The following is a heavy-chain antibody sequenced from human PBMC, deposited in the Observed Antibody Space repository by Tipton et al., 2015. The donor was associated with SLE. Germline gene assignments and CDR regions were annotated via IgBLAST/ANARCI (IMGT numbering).Heavy chain of an antibody. CDR3: ASHEWLDS. V-gene: IGHV1-18*04. CDR1: GYTFTSYI. J-gene: IGHJ4*02. CDR2: ISAYNGDT. D-gene: IGHD6-19*01. Sequence: QSGAEVKTPGASVKVSCKASGYTFTSYIITWVRHTPGQGLEWMGWISAYNGDTNYAQKFQGRVTMTTDTSTNTAHMELRSLRSDDTAVYYCASHEWLDSWGQGPLVTVSS.